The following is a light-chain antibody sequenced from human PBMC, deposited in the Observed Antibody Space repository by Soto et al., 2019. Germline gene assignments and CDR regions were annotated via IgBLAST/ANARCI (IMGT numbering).Light chain of an antibody. CDR1: SSDVGGYNY. CDR3: TSYTSSSTLV. J-gene: IGLJ2*01. Sequence: QSALTQPASVSGSPGQSITISCTGTSSDVGGYNYVSWYQQHPGKAPKLMIYDVSNRPSGVSNRFSGSKSGNTASLTISGLQAEDEGDYYCTSYTSSSTLVFGGGTKPTVL. CDR2: DVS. V-gene: IGLV2-14*01.